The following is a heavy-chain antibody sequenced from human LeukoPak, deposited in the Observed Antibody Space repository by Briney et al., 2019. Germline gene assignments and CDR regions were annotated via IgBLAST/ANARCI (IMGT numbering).Heavy chain of an antibody. D-gene: IGHD2/OR15-2a*01. CDR1: GASVSATNY. J-gene: IGHJ4*02. V-gene: IGHV4-31*03. Sequence: SETLSLTCTVSGASVSATNYWSWLRQHPGKGPEWIAYIYYDAGAYYNPSLESRVTISLDSSANQFSLGLSSVTAADTAVYYYARGRRELKYGPDYWGQGTVVTVSS. CDR2: IYYDAGA. CDR3: ARGRRELKYGPDY.